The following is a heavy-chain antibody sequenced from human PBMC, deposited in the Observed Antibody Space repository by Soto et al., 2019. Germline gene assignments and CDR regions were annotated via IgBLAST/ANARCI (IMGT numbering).Heavy chain of an antibody. CDR1: GYTFTSYD. V-gene: IGHV1-8*01. CDR3: ARAHDSGDVDY. CDR2: MNPNSGDT. Sequence: QVQLVQSGAEVKEPGASVKVSCKSSGYTFTSYDINWVRQAAGQGLEWMGWMNPNSGDTGYAQKFQGRVTLTRSTSINTAYMELSSLTSDDTAVYYCARAHDSGDVDYWGQGTLVTVSS. J-gene: IGHJ4*02. D-gene: IGHD4-17*01.